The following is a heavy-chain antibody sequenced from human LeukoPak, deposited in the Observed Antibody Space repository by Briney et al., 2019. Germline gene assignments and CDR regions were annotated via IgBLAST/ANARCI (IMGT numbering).Heavy chain of an antibody. CDR2: IYYSGST. J-gene: IGHJ6*02. CDR3: ARRTYYDFWSAPWYYYYGMDV. CDR1: GGSISSYY. V-gene: IGHV4-59*08. D-gene: IGHD3-3*01. Sequence: SETLSLTCTVSGGSISSYYWSWIRQPPGKGLEWIGYIYYSGSTNYNPSLKSRVTISVDTSKNQFSLKLSSVTAADTAVYYCARRTYYDFWSAPWYYYYGMDVWGQGTTVTVSS.